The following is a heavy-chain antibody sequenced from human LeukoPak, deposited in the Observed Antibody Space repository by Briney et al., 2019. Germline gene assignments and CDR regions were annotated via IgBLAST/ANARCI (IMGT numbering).Heavy chain of an antibody. CDR3: ARDTEEWELGAFDY. D-gene: IGHD1-26*01. J-gene: IGHJ4*02. V-gene: IGHV1-46*01. Sequence: SVKVSCKASGGTFSSYAISWVRQAPGQGLEWTGIINPSGGSTSYAQKFQGRVTMTRDTSTSTVYMELSSLRSEDTAVYYCARDTEEWELGAFDYWGQGTLVTVSS. CDR1: GGTFSSYA. CDR2: INPSGGST.